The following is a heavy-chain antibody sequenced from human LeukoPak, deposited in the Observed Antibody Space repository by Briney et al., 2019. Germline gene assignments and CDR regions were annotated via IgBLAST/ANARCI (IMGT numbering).Heavy chain of an antibody. D-gene: IGHD2-8*01. CDR2: INTTSGVA. Sequence: ASLNLSCTLSGYTFTAYYMPWVPQAPGPQLKCMGWINTTSGVATHATKFQGRVTMTRDTSISTAYMELSRLRSDDTAVYYCARGPNPLMVYAIQVAWFDPWGQGTLVTVSS. CDR1: GYTFTAYY. V-gene: IGHV1-2*02. J-gene: IGHJ5*02. CDR3: ARGPNPLMVYAIQVAWFDP.